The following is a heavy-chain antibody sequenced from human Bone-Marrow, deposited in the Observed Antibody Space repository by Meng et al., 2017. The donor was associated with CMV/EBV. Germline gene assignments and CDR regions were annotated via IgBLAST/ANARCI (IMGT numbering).Heavy chain of an antibody. Sequence: SETLSLTCSVPGGSISRNGYYWAWIRQPPGKGLEWIGSIYYEGSTYYSPSLKSRATISVQTSKNQFSLKVFSVTAADTAVYYCARVVRGLKRYLYYYAMDVWGQGTTVTFSS. J-gene: IGHJ6*02. CDR2: IYYEGST. D-gene: IGHD3-10*01. CDR3: ARVVRGLKRYLYYYAMDV. CDR1: GGSISRNGYY. V-gene: IGHV4-39*07.